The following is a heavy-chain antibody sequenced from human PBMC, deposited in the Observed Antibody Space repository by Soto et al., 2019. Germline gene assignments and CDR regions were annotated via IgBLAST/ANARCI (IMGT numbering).Heavy chain of an antibody. CDR3: ARGPRGQLSGMDV. Sequence: SETLSLTCTVTDGSINSYYWSWVRQPAGKGLEWIGRIFSSGTTDYNPSLKRRVTMPIDTSKNQLSLRLRSVTAADTAVYYCARGPRGQLSGMDVWGQGTTVTVSS. J-gene: IGHJ6*02. V-gene: IGHV4-4*07. D-gene: IGHD6-13*01. CDR1: DGSINSYY. CDR2: IFSSGTT.